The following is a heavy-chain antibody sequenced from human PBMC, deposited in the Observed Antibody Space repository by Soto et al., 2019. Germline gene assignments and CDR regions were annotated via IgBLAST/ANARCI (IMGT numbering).Heavy chain of an antibody. D-gene: IGHD3-3*01. CDR1: GFTFSSYG. J-gene: IGHJ4*02. CDR3: AKPSYDFWSGYYHPFDG. V-gene: IGHV3-33*06. Sequence: QVKLVESGGGVVQPGRSLRLSCAVSGFTFSSYGMHWVRQAPGKGLEWVALIWYDGSSKFYADSVKGRFTISRDNSKNTRSREMSSLRAEDTAMYYCAKPSYDFWSGYYHPFDGWGQGTLVTVSS. CDR2: IWYDGSSK.